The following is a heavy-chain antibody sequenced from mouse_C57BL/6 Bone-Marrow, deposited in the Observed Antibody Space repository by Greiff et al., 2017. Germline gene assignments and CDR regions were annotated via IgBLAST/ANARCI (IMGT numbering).Heavy chain of an antibody. CDR3: TTYGNLYYLDY. Sequence: EVQLQQSGAELVGPGASVKLSCTASGFNIKDDYMHWVKQRPEQGLEWIGWIDPEDGDTEYASKFQGKATITADTSTNTAYLQLSSLTSEDTAVYYCTTYGNLYYLDYWGQGTTLTVSS. V-gene: IGHV14-4*01. CDR1: GFNIKDDY. J-gene: IGHJ2*01. CDR2: IDPEDGDT. D-gene: IGHD2-10*02.